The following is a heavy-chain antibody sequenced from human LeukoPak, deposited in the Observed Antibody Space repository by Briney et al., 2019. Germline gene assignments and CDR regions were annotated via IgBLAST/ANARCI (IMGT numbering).Heavy chain of an antibody. CDR3: ASGFGIFDY. J-gene: IGHJ4*02. CDR1: GFSFRDYW. Sequence: PGGSLRLSCEASGFSFRDYWMTWIRQAPGKGLEWVANIKRDTIEKNYLDSVRGRFTISRDNAKNSLYLQMNSLRAEDTAVYYCASGFGIFDYWGQGPLVTVSS. CDR2: IKRDTIEK. V-gene: IGHV3-7*01. D-gene: IGHD3-10*01.